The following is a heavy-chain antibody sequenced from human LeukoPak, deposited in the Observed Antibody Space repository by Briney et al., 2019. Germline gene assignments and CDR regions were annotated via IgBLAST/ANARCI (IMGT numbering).Heavy chain of an antibody. Sequence: GASVKVSCKASGYTFTYRYVHWVRQAPGQALEWMGWITPFSGNTHYTRKFHNRVTITRDKSLTTVYMEVSSLRADDTAMYYCASSVRAAAVWDAFNTWGQGTMITVSS. D-gene: IGHD6-13*01. J-gene: IGHJ3*02. CDR2: ITPFSGNT. V-gene: IGHV1-45*02. CDR1: GYTFTYRY. CDR3: ASSVRAAAVWDAFNT.